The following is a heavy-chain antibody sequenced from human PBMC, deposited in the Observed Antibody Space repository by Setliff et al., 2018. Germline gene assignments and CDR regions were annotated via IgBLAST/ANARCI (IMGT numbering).Heavy chain of an antibody. CDR2: ISYDASNK. D-gene: IGHD3-22*01. CDR3: AKTAHYYESSGYYYDPYFYYMDV. Sequence: PGGSLRLSCAASGFTFSNYEMHWVRQAPGKGPEWVAVISYDASNKYYADSVKGRFTISRDNSKNTLSLQMNSLRADDTAVYYCAKTAHYYESSGYYYDPYFYYMDVWGKGTTVTVSS. V-gene: IGHV3-30*18. J-gene: IGHJ6*03. CDR1: GFTFSNYE.